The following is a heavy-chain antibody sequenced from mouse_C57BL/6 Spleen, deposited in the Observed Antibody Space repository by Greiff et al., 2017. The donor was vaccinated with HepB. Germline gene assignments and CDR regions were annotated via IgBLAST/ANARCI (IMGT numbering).Heavy chain of an antibody. J-gene: IGHJ3*01. CDR3: ARKGIYGYSWFAY. V-gene: IGHV1-85*01. CDR1: GYTFTSYD. D-gene: IGHD2-2*01. Sequence: QVQLKESGPELVKPGASVKLSCKASGYTFTSYDINWVKQRPGQGLEWIGWIYPRDGSTKYNEKFKGKATLTVDTSSSTAYMELHSLTSEDSAVYFCARKGIYGYSWFAYGGQGTLVTVSA. CDR2: IYPRDGST.